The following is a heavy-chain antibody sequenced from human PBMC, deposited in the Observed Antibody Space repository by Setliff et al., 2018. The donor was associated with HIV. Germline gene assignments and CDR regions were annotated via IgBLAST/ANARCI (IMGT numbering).Heavy chain of an antibody. Sequence: PGGSLRLSCVGSGFTFKTYSMNWVRQAPGKGLEWLSYIKTDGGTTYDADSVEGRLTISRDNAKNSLYLEMNSLKIEDTAVYYCVRRGGAAAGGPHNWFDPWGQGTLVTVSS. CDR3: VRRGGAAAGGPHNWFDP. CDR1: GFTFKTYS. D-gene: IGHD6-13*01. J-gene: IGHJ5*02. CDR2: IKTDGGTT. V-gene: IGHV3-48*01.